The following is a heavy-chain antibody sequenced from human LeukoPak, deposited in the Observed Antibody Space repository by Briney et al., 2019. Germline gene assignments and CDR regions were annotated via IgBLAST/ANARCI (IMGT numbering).Heavy chain of an antibody. CDR1: GGSMSSYY. D-gene: IGHD6-13*01. CDR2: IYDSGTT. Sequence: SETLSLTYTVSGGSMSSYYWHWIRQPPGKGLGWIWYIYDSGTTTYNPSLKSRVTISRDTSKNQFSLKLSSVTAADTAVYFCARTGQQLVFASWGQGTLVTISS. V-gene: IGHV4-59*01. J-gene: IGHJ5*01. CDR3: ARTGQQLVFAS.